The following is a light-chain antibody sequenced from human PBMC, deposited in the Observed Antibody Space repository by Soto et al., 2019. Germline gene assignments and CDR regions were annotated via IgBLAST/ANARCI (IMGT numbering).Light chain of an antibody. CDR1: QSINSN. J-gene: IGKJ1*01. Sequence: EIVMTQSPATLSVSPGERATLSCRASQSINSNLAWYQQKPGQAPRLLIYGSSTRATGVPARFSGSGSGTEFTLTVSSLQSEDFAVYYCQQYSNWWSFGQGTKVDI. CDR2: GSS. V-gene: IGKV3-15*01. CDR3: QQYSNWWS.